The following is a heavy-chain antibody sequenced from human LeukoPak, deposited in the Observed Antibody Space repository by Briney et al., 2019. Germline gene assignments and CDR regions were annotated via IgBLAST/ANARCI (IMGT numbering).Heavy chain of an antibody. Sequence: GGSLRLSCTASGFSFSGHWMHWARQLPGKGLVWVSRISPTGSTTSYADSVKGRFTVSRDNAKNTLYLQVNNLRAEDTAVYYCARGPNSNWAGLDFWGQGTLLTVSS. CDR1: GFSFSGHW. CDR3: ARGPNSNWAGLDF. J-gene: IGHJ4*02. D-gene: IGHD1-1*01. CDR2: ISPTGSTT. V-gene: IGHV3-74*01.